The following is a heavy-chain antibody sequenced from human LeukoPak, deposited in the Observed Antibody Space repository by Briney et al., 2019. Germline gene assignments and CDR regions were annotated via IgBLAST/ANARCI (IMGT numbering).Heavy chain of an antibody. CDR1: GFTVNSNY. CDR2: IKQDGSEK. V-gene: IGHV3-7*01. CDR3: AREYYSGSYYDY. D-gene: IGHD1-26*01. Sequence: PGGSLRLSCAASGFTVNSNYMTWVRQAPGKGLEWVANIKQDGSEKYYVDSVKGRFTISRDNAKNSLYLQMNSLRAEDTAVYYCAREYYSGSYYDYWGQGTLVTVSS. J-gene: IGHJ4*02.